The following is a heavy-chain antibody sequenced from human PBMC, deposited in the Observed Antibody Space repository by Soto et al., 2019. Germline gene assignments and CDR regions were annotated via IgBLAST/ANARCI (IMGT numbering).Heavy chain of an antibody. D-gene: IGHD1-1*01. J-gene: IGHJ4*02. CDR2: ISIRGGDE. V-gene: IGHV3-30*03. Sequence: QVQLVESGGGVVQPGKSLRLSCAASEFSFSSYAMHWARQAPVKGLEWVTVISIRGGDEYYAESVRGRFTISRDDSKNTLYLQMDCLRVEDTAVYYCERGTIVARQHLDYWGQGTLVTVSS. CDR1: EFSFSSYA. CDR3: ERGTIVARQHLDY.